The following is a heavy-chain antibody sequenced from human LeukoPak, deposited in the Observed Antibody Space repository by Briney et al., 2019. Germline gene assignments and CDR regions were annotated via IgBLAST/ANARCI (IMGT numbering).Heavy chain of an antibody. J-gene: IGHJ4*02. CDR1: GLTFSSYG. V-gene: IGHV3-30*02. Sequence: GGSLRLSCAASGLTFSSYGMHRVRQAPDKGLEWVAFIRFDGSNKQYAESVKGRFTISRANSNNTLYLQMNRLRAEDTAVYYCTKGDESGYWGQGTLVTVSA. CDR3: TKGDESGY. CDR2: IRFDGSNK.